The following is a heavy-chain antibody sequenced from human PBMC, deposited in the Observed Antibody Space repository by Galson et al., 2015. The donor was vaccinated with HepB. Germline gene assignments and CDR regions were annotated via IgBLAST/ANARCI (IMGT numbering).Heavy chain of an antibody. Sequence: SVKVSCKASGYTFTSYAMHWVRQAPGQRLEWMGWINAGNGNTKYSQKFQGRVTITRDTSASTAYMELSSMRSEDTAVYYCARGSRVLLWFGELFPLDYWGQGTLVTFSS. CDR2: INAGNGNT. J-gene: IGHJ4*02. CDR3: ARGSRVLLWFGELFPLDY. D-gene: IGHD3-10*01. CDR1: GYTFTSYA. V-gene: IGHV1-3*01.